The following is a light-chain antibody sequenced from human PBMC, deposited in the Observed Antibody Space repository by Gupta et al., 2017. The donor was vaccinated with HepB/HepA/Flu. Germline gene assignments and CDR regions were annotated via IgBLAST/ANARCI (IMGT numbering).Light chain of an antibody. J-gene: IGLJ3*02. CDR2: LNSDGSQ. CDR1: SGHSNYA. CDR3: QTWGTGCV. V-gene: IGLV4-69*01. Sequence: QLVLPQPPSAPASLGASVKLTCTLSSGHSNYAIEWHQQQPEKGPRYLMILNSDGSQSKGDGIPDRFSGSSSGAERYLTISSLQSDDEADYYCQTWGTGCVFGGGTKLTVL.